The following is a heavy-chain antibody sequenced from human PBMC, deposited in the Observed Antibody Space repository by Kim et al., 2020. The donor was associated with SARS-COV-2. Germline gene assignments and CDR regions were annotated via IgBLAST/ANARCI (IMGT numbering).Heavy chain of an antibody. D-gene: IGHD1-26*01. CDR1: GGTFSSYA. Sequence: SVKVSCKASGGTFSSYAISWVRQAPGQGLEWMGGIIPIFGTANYAQKFQGRVTITADESTSTAYMELSSLRSEDTAVYYCARGGVGATEIDYWGQGTLVTVSS. V-gene: IGHV1-69*13. CDR2: IIPIFGTA. J-gene: IGHJ4*02. CDR3: ARGGVGATEIDY.